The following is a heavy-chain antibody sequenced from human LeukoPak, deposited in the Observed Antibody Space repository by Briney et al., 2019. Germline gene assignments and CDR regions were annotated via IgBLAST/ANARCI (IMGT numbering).Heavy chain of an antibody. Sequence: ASVKVSCKPSGYTFTSYDINWVRQATGPALEWMGWMNPNSGNTGYAQKFQGRVTMTRNTSIRPAYMQLSSLRSEDPAVYYFARVVSGWSVSHYYYYMDVWGKGTTVTVSS. CDR1: GYTFTSYD. CDR3: ARVVSGWSVSHYYYYMDV. V-gene: IGHV1-8*01. J-gene: IGHJ6*03. CDR2: MNPNSGNT. D-gene: IGHD6-19*01.